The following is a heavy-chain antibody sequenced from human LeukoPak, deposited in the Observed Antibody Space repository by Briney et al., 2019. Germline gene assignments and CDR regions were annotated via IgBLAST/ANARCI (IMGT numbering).Heavy chain of an antibody. J-gene: IGHJ6*04. V-gene: IGHV3-48*04. CDR3: AELGITMIGGV. D-gene: IGHD3-10*02. CDR1: GFTFSSYT. Sequence: GGSLRLSCAASGFTFSSYTMNWVRQAPGKGLEWVSYISSSGSTIYYADSAKGRFTISRDNAKNSLYLQMNSLRAEDTAVYYCAELGITMIGGVWGKGTTVTISS. CDR2: ISSSGSTI.